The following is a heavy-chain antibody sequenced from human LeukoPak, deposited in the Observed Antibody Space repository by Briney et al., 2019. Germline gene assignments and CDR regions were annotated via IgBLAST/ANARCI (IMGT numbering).Heavy chain of an antibody. J-gene: IGHJ1*01. D-gene: IGHD6-19*01. CDR3: ARGVAVAGFRAEYFQH. V-gene: IGHV1-69*05. CDR1: GGTFSSYA. CDR2: IIPIFGTA. Sequence: GASVKVSCKASGGTFSSYAISWVRQAPGQGLEWMGGIIPIFGTANYAQKFQGRVTITTDESTSTAYMELSSLRSDDTAVYYCARGVAVAGFRAEYFQHWGQGTLVTVSS.